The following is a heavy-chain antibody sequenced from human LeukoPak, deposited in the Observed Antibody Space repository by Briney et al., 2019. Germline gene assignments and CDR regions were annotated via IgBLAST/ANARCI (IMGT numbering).Heavy chain of an antibody. CDR3: ARDEIAARRRWFDP. D-gene: IGHD6-6*01. CDR1: GSYW. V-gene: IGHV3-48*04. CDR2: ISSSGSTI. J-gene: IGHJ5*02. Sequence: PGGSLRLSCAASGSYWMHWVRQAPGKGLEWVSYISSSGSTIYYADSVKGRFTISRDNAKNSLYLQMNSLRAEDTAVYYCARDEIAARRRWFDPWGQGTLVTVSS.